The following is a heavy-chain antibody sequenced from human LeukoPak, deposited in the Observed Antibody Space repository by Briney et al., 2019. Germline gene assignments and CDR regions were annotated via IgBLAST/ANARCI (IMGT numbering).Heavy chain of an antibody. CDR3: ARDRTYYDSSGYRNNFDY. D-gene: IGHD3-22*01. Sequence: GGCLRLSCAASGFIVNNNYMSWVRQAPGKGLEWVSYISSGGSTIHYADSVKGRFTISRDNAKNSLYLQMNRLRAEDTAVYYCARDRTYYDSSGYRNNFDYWGQGTLVAVSS. CDR2: ISSGGSTI. CDR1: GFIVNNNY. J-gene: IGHJ4*02. V-gene: IGHV3-11*04.